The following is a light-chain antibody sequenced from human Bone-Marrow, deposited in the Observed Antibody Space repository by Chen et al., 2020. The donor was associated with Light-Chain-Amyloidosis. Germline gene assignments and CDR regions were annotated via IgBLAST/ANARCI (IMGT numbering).Light chain of an antibody. CDR1: YGISSH. V-gene: IGKV1-9*01. Sequence: DIQLTQSPSFLSASIGDRVTITCRASYGISSHLAWYQQQPGEAPKLLIYAASTLHSGVPSRFSGSGSGTEFTLTSSSLQSEDFATYYCQQLHGYPITFGQGTRLEIK. CDR3: QQLHGYPIT. J-gene: IGKJ5*01. CDR2: AAS.